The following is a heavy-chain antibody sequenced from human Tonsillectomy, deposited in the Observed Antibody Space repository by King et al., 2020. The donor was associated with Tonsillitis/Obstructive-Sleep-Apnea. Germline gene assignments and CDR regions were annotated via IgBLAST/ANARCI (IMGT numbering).Heavy chain of an antibody. V-gene: IGHV1-69*10. Sequence: LVQSGPEVKRPGSSVTVSCKASGGTFNNYAINWVRQAPGQGLEWVGGIIPLFDIPNYAQKFQGRVTITATKSTATAYMELSSLTSEDTAVYYCVRAEEELLGSDLYAWGQGTLVTVSS. J-gene: IGHJ4*02. CDR1: GGTFNNYA. CDR2: IIPLFDIP. D-gene: IGHD2-21*01. CDR3: VRAEEELLGSDLYA.